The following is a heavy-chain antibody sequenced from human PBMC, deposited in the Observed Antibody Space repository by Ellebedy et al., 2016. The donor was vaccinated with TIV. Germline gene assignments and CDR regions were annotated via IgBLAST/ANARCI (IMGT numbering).Heavy chain of an antibody. J-gene: IGHJ3*02. CDR3: ATDGSYGDYRSPAHAFVM. CDR2: INQDGSEK. Sequence: GESLKISCAASAFSFSSYWMTWVRQAPGKGLEWVANINQDGSEKHYVDSVEGRFTISRDNAKKSLYLQMNSLIAEDTSVYYCATDGSYGDYRSPAHAFVMWGQGTMVTVSS. D-gene: IGHD4-17*01. V-gene: IGHV3-7*01. CDR1: AFSFSSYW.